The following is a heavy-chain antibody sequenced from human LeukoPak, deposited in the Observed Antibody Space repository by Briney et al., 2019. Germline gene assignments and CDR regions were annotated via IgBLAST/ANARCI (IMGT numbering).Heavy chain of an antibody. J-gene: IGHJ4*02. CDR1: GFTFRSYT. CDR2: ISSSTSYI. V-gene: IGHV3-21*01. Sequence: PGGSLRLSCAASGFTFRSYTMNWVRQAPGKGLEWVSSISSSTSYIYYADSVKGRFTISRDNAGNSLYLQMNSPRAEDTAVYYCARRYFDYWGQGTLVTVSS. CDR3: ARRYFDY.